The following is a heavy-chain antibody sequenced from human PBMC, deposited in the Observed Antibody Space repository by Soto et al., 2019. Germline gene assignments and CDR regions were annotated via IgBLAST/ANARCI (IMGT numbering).Heavy chain of an antibody. Sequence: PSETLSLTCTVSGGSISSYYWSWIRQPPGKGLEWSGYIYYSGSTNYNPSLKSRVTISVDTSKNQFSLKLSSVTAADTAVYYCARGRVGSEDYYYGMDVWGQGTTVTVSS. CDR1: GGSISSYY. CDR2: IYYSGST. V-gene: IGHV4-59*01. CDR3: ARGRVGSEDYYYGMDV. J-gene: IGHJ6*02. D-gene: IGHD3-10*01.